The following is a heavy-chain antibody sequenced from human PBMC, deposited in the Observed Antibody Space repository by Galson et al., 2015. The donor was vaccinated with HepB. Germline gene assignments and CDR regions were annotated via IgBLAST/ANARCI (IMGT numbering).Heavy chain of an antibody. D-gene: IGHD3-22*01. CDR3: AGEGGSSGYSSSDYYYYGMDV. CDR2: ISTYNDNT. Sequence: SVKVSCKASGYTFTSYGISWVRQAPGQGLEWMGWISTYNDNTNYAHTFQGRVTMTTDKSTSTPYMDLRSLRSDDPAVYYCAGEGGSSGYSSSDYYYYGMDVWGQGTTVTVSS. V-gene: IGHV1-18*01. J-gene: IGHJ6*02. CDR1: GYTFTSYG.